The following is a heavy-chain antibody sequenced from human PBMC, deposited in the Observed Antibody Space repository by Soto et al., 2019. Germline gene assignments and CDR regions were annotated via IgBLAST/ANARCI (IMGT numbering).Heavy chain of an antibody. Sequence: VKVSCKASGGTFSSYTISWVRQAPGQGLEWMGRIIPILGIANYAQKFQGRVTITADKSTSTAYMELSSLRSEDTAVYYCAGYCSGGSCQNDAFDIWGQGKMVTVSS. CDR3: AGYCSGGSCQNDAFDI. CDR1: GGTFSSYT. D-gene: IGHD2-15*01. V-gene: IGHV1-69*02. CDR2: IIPILGIA. J-gene: IGHJ3*02.